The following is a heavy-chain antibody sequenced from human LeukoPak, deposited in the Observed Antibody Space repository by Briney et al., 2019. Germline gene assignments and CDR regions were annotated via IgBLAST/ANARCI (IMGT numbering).Heavy chain of an antibody. CDR2: ISSSSSYI. V-gene: IGHV3-21*01. Sequence: GGSLRLSCAASGFTFSSYSMNWVRQAPGKGLEWVSSISSSSSYIYYADSVKGRFTISRDNAKNSLYLQMDSLRAEDTAVYYCAREDYDSSGTLDYWGQGTLVTVSS. J-gene: IGHJ4*02. D-gene: IGHD3-22*01. CDR3: AREDYDSSGTLDY. CDR1: GFTFSSYS.